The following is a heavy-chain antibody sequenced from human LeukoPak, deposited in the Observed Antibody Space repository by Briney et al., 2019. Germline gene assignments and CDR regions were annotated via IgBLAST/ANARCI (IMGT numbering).Heavy chain of an antibody. Sequence: GRSLRLSCAASGFTFDDYAMHWVRQAPGKGLEWVSGISWNSGSIGYADSVKGRFTISRDNAKNSLYLQMNSLRAEDTALYYCAKGTGDLDVWGKGTTVTISS. CDR1: GFTFDDYA. V-gene: IGHV3-9*01. D-gene: IGHD1-1*01. CDR2: ISWNSGSI. J-gene: IGHJ6*04. CDR3: AKGTGDLDV.